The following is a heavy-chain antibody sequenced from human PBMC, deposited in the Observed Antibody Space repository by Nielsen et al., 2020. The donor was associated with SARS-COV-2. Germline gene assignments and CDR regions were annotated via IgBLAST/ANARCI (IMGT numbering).Heavy chain of an antibody. V-gene: IGHV5-10-1*01. Sequence: GESLKISCKGSGYSFTSYWISWVRQMPGKGLEWMGRIDPSDSYTNYSPSFQGHVTISADKSISTAYLQWSSLKASDTAMYYCARVVRQGLGNNARAFDYWGQGTLVTVSS. CDR3: ARVVRQGLGNNARAFDY. CDR2: IDPSDSYT. CDR1: GYSFTSYW. J-gene: IGHJ4*02. D-gene: IGHD7-27*01.